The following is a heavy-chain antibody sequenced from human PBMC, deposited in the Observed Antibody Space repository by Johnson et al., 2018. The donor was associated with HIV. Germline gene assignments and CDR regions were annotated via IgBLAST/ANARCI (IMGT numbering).Heavy chain of an antibody. V-gene: IGHV3-11*04. Sequence: LEWVSYISSTGITVYYAASVKCRFTISRDNSKNTLHLQMNSLRPEDTAVYYCARNSGNGLVLRGDAFDIWGQGTMVTVSS. J-gene: IGHJ3*02. CDR2: ISSTGITV. D-gene: IGHD2-8*01. CDR3: ARNSGNGLVLRGDAFDI.